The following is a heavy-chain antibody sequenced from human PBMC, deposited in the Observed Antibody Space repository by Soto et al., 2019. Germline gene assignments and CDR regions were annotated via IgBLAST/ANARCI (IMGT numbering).Heavy chain of an antibody. Sequence: ESLKISCKASGYSFSNYLIGWVRQMPGKGLEWMGIIYPGDSDTRYRPSFQGQVTISADKSISTAYLQWSSLKASDTAMYYCARRTWPASRSAYWSLDSWGLGNLLTGS. CDR1: GYSFSNYL. D-gene: IGHD3-22*01. V-gene: IGHV5-51*01. J-gene: IGHJ4*02. CDR2: IYPGDSDT. CDR3: ARRTWPASRSAYWSLDS.